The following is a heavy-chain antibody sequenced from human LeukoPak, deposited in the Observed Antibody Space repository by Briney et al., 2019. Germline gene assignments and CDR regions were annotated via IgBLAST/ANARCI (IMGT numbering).Heavy chain of an antibody. CDR1: GFTVSSNY. V-gene: IGHV3-30-3*01. CDR2: ISYDGNNK. Sequence: GGSLRLSCAASGFTVSSNYMSWVRQAPGKGLEWVAVISYDGNNKYYADSVNGRFTISRDNSKNTLYLQMNSLRVEDTAVYYCARDRGNYFDDWGQGTLVTVSS. J-gene: IGHJ4*02. CDR3: ARDRGNYFDD. D-gene: IGHD1-14*01.